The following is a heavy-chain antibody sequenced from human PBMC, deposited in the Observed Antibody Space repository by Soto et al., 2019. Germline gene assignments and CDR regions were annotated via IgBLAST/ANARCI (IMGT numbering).Heavy chain of an antibody. CDR1: GFTVSSNY. J-gene: IGHJ6*02. CDR3: ARDYSNHYYYYGMDV. V-gene: IGHV3-53*01. Sequence: LSLSCAASGFTVSSNYMSWVRQAPGKGLEWVSVIYSGGSTYYADSVKGRFTISRDNSKNTLYLQMNSLRAEDTAVYYCARDYSNHYYYYGMDVWGQGTTVTVSS. D-gene: IGHD4-4*01. CDR2: IYSGGST.